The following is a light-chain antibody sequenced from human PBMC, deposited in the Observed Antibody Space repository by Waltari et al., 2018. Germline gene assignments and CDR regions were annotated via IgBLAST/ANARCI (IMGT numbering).Light chain of an antibody. V-gene: IGKV1-39*01. Sequence: DIQMTQSPSPLSASVGDRVTIPCRASQSISSYLNWYQQKPGKAPKLLIYAASSLQSGVPSRFSGSGSGTDFTLTISSLQPEDFATYYCQQSYSTLFTFGPGTKVDIK. CDR3: QQSYSTLFT. CDR1: QSISSY. J-gene: IGKJ3*01. CDR2: AAS.